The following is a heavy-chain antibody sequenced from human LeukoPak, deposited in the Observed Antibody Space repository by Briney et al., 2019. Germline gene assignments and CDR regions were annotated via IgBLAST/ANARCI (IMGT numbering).Heavy chain of an antibody. J-gene: IGHJ4*02. V-gene: IGHV3-30*02. Sequence: GGSLRLSCAASGFTFSTNGMHWVRQALGKGLEWVSFLQFDGNNKNYADSVKGRFTISRDNSKSMLYLQMNYLRLEDTALYYCAKDRGSSVYVEHLDYWGQGTLVTVSS. D-gene: IGHD6-13*01. CDR3: AKDRGSSVYVEHLDY. CDR2: LQFDGNNK. CDR1: GFTFSTNG.